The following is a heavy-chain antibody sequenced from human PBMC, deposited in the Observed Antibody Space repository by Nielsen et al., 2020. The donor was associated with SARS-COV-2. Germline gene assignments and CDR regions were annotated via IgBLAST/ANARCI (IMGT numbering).Heavy chain of an antibody. CDR3: AITYSGWPSNWFDP. Sequence: SETLSLTCTVSGGSISSSSYYWGWIRQPPGKGLEWIGSIYYSGSTYYNPSLKSRVTISVDTSKNQFSLKLSSVTAADTAVCYCAITYSGWPSNWFDPWGQGTRVTVSS. CDR1: GGSISSSSYY. V-gene: IGHV4-39*01. CDR2: IYYSGST. J-gene: IGHJ5*02. D-gene: IGHD6-19*01.